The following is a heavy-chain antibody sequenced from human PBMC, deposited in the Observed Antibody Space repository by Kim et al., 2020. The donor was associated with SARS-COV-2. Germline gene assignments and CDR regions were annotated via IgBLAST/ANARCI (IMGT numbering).Heavy chain of an antibody. J-gene: IGHJ6*02. Sequence: SETLSLTCTVSGGSISSYYWSWIRQPPGKGLEWIGYIYYSGSTNYNPSLKSRVTISVDTSKNQFSLKLSSVTAADTAVYYCARDPLGGSHQYGMDVWGQGPTVTVS. CDR3: ARDPLGGSHQYGMDV. CDR1: GGSISSYY. D-gene: IGHD3-16*01. V-gene: IGHV4-59*13. CDR2: IYYSGST.